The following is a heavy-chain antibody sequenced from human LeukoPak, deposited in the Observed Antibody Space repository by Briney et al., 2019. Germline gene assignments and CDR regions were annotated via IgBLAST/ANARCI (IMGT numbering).Heavy chain of an antibody. Sequence: QSGGSLRLSCAASGFTFSSYWMSWVRQAPGKGLEGVANIKQDGSEKYYVDSVKGRFTISRDNAKNSLYLQMNSLRAEDTAVYYCARVKDFPSYRLSGRWRDAFDIWGQGTMVTVSS. CDR3: ARVKDFPSYRLSGRWRDAFDI. CDR1: GFTFSSYW. CDR2: IKQDGSEK. D-gene: IGHD6-25*01. V-gene: IGHV3-7*01. J-gene: IGHJ3*02.